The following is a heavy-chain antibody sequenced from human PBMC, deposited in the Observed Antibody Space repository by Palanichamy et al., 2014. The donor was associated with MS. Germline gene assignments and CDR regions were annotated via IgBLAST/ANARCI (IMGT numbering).Heavy chain of an antibody. D-gene: IGHD6-19*01. CDR3: AKDLQWGQIWAAYHFDS. J-gene: IGHJ4*02. CDR2: IGGTGGST. Sequence: EVQLLESGGGLVQPGGSLRLSCAGSGFTFGGYAMSWVRQAPGKGREWVSIIGGTGGSTDYADSVKGRFTISRDNSKNTLYLQMKSLRVDDTAIYYCAKDLQWGQIWAAYHFDSWGQGILVTVSS. V-gene: IGHV3-23*01. CDR1: GFTFGGYA.